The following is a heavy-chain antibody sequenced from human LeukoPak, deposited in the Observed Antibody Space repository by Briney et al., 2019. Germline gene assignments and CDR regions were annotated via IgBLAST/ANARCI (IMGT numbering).Heavy chain of an antibody. CDR2: ISAYNGNT. V-gene: IGHV1-18*01. Sequence: ASVKVSCKASGYTFTSYDINWVRQAPGQGLEWMGWISAYNGNTNYAQKLQGRVTMTTDTSTSTAYMELRSLRSDDTAVYYCAREQWLVQGDAFDIWGQGTMVTVSS. CDR3: AREQWLVQGDAFDI. J-gene: IGHJ3*02. D-gene: IGHD6-19*01. CDR1: GYTFTSYD.